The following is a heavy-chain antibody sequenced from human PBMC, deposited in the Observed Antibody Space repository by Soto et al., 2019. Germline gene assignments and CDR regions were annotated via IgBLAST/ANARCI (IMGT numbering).Heavy chain of an antibody. CDR3: ARGPYSREVGATNPSH. D-gene: IGHD1-26*01. J-gene: IGHJ4*02. CDR2: IYYSGST. V-gene: IGHV4-39*06. CDR1: GGSISSSSYY. Sequence: SETLSLTCTVSGGSISSSSYYWGWIRQPPGKGLEWIGSIYYSGSTYYNPSLKSRVTISADMSKNQFPLKLTSVTAADTAVYYCARGPYSREVGATNPSHWGQGSLVTVSS.